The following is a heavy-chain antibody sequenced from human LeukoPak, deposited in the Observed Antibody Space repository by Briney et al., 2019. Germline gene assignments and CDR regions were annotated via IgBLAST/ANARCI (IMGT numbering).Heavy chain of an antibody. CDR3: ARVTYYDSSGYFDY. J-gene: IGHJ4*02. D-gene: IGHD3-22*01. CDR2: IYHSGST. CDR1: GGSISSGGYS. Sequence: PSETLSLTCAVSGGSISSGGYSWSWIRQPPGKGLEWIGYIYHSGSTYYNPSLKSRATISVDRSKNQFSLKLSSVTAADTAVYYCARVTYYDSSGYFDYWGQGTLVTVSS. V-gene: IGHV4-30-2*01.